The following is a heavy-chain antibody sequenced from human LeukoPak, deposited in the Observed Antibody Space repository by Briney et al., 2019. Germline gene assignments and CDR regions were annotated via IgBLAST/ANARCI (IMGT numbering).Heavy chain of an antibody. D-gene: IGHD1-1*01. V-gene: IGHV1-2*02. Sequence: ASVKVSCKASGYTFTGYYMHWVRQAPGQGLEWMGWINPNSGGTNYAQKFQGRVTMTRDTSISTAYVELSRLRSDDTAVYYCARYPGTTSYPFDYWGQGTLVTVSS. CDR3: ARYPGTTSYPFDY. J-gene: IGHJ4*02. CDR2: INPNSGGT. CDR1: GYTFTGYY.